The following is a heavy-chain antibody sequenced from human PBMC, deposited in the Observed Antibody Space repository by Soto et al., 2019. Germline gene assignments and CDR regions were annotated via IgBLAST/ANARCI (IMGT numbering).Heavy chain of an antibody. J-gene: IGHJ5*02. D-gene: IGHD5-12*01. Sequence: QVTLKESGPVLVKPSQTLTLTCSVSGVSLRTIEKGLSRVGVSWLRQAPGKAPEWLAHIFSNGEKAYRGPLRSRLSISKDASKNQVVLSMTKMDPDDTATYFCARMADSSGYNWFDPWGQGILVTVSS. CDR3: ARMADSSGYNWFDP. V-gene: IGHV2-26*01. CDR1: GVSLRTIEKGLSRVG. CDR2: IFSNGEK.